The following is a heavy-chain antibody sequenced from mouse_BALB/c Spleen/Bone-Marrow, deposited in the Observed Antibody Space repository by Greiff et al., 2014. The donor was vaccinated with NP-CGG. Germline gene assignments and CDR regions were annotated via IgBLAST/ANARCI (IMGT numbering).Heavy chain of an antibody. CDR3: ARSFGSSYWYFDV. J-gene: IGHJ1*01. CDR1: GFTFSSYG. CDR2: ISGGGSYT. D-gene: IGHD1-1*01. Sequence: EVMLVESGGGLVKPGGSLKLSCAASGFTFSSYGMSWVRQTPEKRLEWAATISGGGSYTYFSDSVKGRFTISRDNAKNNLNLQMSRLRSEDTALYYCARSFGSSYWYFDVWGAGTTVTVSS. V-gene: IGHV5-9-2*01.